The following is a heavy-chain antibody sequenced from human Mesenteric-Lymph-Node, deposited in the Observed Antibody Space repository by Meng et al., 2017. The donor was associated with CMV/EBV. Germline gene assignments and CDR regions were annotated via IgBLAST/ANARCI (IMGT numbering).Heavy chain of an antibody. Sequence: GESLKISCAASGFIFSSYDMHWVRQAPGKGLEWVAFIRYGGSNKYYADSVKGRFTISRDNSKNTLYLQMNGLRAEDTAVYYCAKDHQGLAATSGRLYWGQGTLVTVSS. CDR1: GFIFSSYD. V-gene: IGHV3-30*02. J-gene: IGHJ4*02. D-gene: IGHD2-15*01. CDR2: IRYGGSNK. CDR3: AKDHQGLAATSGRLY.